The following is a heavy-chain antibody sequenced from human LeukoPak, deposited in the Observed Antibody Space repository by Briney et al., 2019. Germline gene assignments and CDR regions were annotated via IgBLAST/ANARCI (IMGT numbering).Heavy chain of an antibody. V-gene: IGHV3-23*01. Sequence: GGSLRLSCAASAFTFNTYWMHWVRQVPGRGLEWVSAISGSGGSTYYADSVKGRFTISRDNSKNTLYLQMNSLRAEDTAVYYCAKKSLSLAGFVCDYWGQGTLVTVSS. CDR2: ISGSGGST. CDR3: AKKSLSLAGFVCDY. D-gene: IGHD6-19*01. J-gene: IGHJ4*02. CDR1: AFTFNTYW.